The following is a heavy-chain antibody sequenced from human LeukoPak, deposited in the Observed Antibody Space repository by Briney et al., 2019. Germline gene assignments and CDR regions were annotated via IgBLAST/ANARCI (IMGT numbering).Heavy chain of an antibody. CDR1: GYSFTSDW. Sequence: GESLKISCKGSGYSFTSDWIGWVRQMPGKGLGWMGIIHPAESDTRYSPSFQGQVTISADKSISTAYLQWSSLKASDTAMYYCARARYCSSASCPSPYYYYYMDVWGKGTSITVSS. CDR3: ARARYCSSASCPSPYYYYYMDV. J-gene: IGHJ6*03. V-gene: IGHV5-51*01. CDR2: IHPAESDT. D-gene: IGHD2-2*01.